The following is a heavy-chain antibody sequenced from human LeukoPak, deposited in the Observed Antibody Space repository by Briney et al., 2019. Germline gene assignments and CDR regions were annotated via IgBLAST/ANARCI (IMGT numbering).Heavy chain of an antibody. CDR3: AKDGNYDFYYMDV. CDR2: ISWDSGSI. Sequence: PGGSLRLSCAASGFTFDVYAMHWVRQAPGKGLEWVSGISWDSGSIGYADSVKGRFTNSRDNAKNSLYLQMNSLRAEDTALYYCAKDGNYDFYYMDVWGKGTTVTVSS. D-gene: IGHD3-3*01. J-gene: IGHJ6*03. V-gene: IGHV3-9*01. CDR1: GFTFDVYA.